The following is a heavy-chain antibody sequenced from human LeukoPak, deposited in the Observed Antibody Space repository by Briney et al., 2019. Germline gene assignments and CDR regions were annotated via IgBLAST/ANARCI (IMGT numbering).Heavy chain of an antibody. CDR2: IYYSGST. CDR3: VRGRDAYNRFDY. V-gene: IGHV4-39*07. D-gene: IGHD5-24*01. CDR1: GGSISSSSYY. J-gene: IGHJ4*02. Sequence: SETLSLTCTVSGGSISSSSYYWGWIRQPPGKGLEWIGSIYYSGSTYYNPSLKSRVTISVDTSKNQFSLKLSSVTAADTAVYHCVRGRDAYNRFDYWGQGTLVTVSS.